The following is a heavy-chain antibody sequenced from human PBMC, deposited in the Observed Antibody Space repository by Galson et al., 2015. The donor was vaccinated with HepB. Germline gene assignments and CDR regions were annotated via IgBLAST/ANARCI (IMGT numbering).Heavy chain of an antibody. D-gene: IGHD1-26*01. V-gene: IGHV3-43*01. CDR3: AKLIVGATRDDAFDI. Sequence: LRLSCAASGFTFDDYTMHWVRQAPGKGLEWVSLISWDGGSTYYADSVKGRFTISRDNSKNSLYLQMNSLRTEDTALYYCAKLIVGATRDDAFDIWGQGTMVTVSS. CDR2: ISWDGGST. J-gene: IGHJ3*02. CDR1: GFTFDDYT.